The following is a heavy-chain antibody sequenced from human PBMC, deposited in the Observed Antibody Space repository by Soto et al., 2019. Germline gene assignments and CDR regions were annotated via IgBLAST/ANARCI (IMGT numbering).Heavy chain of an antibody. CDR1: GGDISTYY. CDR3: ARGERFSDWFDP. D-gene: IGHD3-3*01. V-gene: IGHV4-4*07. J-gene: IGHJ5*02. CDR2: IYSSGST. Sequence: QVQLQESGPGLVKPSETLSLTCTVSGGDISTYYWTWIRQPAGKGLEWMGRIYSSGSTKYNPSLKSRFTMSLDTSKNQFSLKLSSVTAADTAVYYCARGERFSDWFDPWGQGTLVTVSS.